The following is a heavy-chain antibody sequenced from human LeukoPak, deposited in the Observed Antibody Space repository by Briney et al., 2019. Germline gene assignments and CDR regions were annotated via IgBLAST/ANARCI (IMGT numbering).Heavy chain of an antibody. CDR2: INPSGGST. CDR3: ARGGLGSKIVVVTAWDY. CDR1: GYTFTSYC. Sequence: ASVKVSCKASGYTFTSYCMHWVRQAPGQGLEWMGIINPSGGSTSYAQKFQGRVTMTRDTSTSTVYMELSSLRSEDTAVYYCARGGLGSKIVVVTAWDYWGQGTLVTVSS. D-gene: IGHD2-21*02. J-gene: IGHJ4*02. V-gene: IGHV1-46*01.